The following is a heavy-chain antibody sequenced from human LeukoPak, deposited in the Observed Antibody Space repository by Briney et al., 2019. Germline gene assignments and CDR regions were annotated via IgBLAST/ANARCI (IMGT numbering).Heavy chain of an antibody. CDR3: ARLAARGDV. Sequence: SETLSLTCTVSGSSISSSSYYWGWIRQPPGKGLEWIGEINHSGSTNYNPSLKSRVTISVDTSKNQFSLKLSSVTAADTAVYYCARLAARGDVWGKGTTVTISS. D-gene: IGHD6-13*01. CDR1: GSSISSSSYY. J-gene: IGHJ6*04. CDR2: INHSGST. V-gene: IGHV4-39*07.